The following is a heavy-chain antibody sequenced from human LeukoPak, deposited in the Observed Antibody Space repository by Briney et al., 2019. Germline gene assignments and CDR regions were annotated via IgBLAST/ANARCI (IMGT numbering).Heavy chain of an antibody. D-gene: IGHD3-9*01. CDR1: GGSISSGGYY. Sequence: KPSETLSLTCTVSGGSISSGGYYWSWIRQHPGKGLEWIGYIYYSGSTYYNPSLKSRVTISVDTSKNQFSLKLSSVTAADTAVYFCARETVPQALTGYFYFDYWGQGTLVTVSS. CDR2: IYYSGST. J-gene: IGHJ4*02. V-gene: IGHV4-31*03. CDR3: ARETVPQALTGYFYFDY.